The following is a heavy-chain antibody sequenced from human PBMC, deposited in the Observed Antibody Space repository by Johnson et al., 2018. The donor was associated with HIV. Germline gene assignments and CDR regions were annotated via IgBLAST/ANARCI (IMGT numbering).Heavy chain of an antibody. V-gene: IGHV3-30*18. Sequence: QMQLVESGGGVVQPGRSPRLSCAASGFTFSSYGMHWVRQAPGKGLEWVAVISYDGSNKYYADSVKGRFTISRDNSKNTLYLQMNSLRAEDTAVYYCAKESAFDIWGQGTMVTVSS. CDR1: GFTFSSYG. CDR2: ISYDGSNK. CDR3: AKESAFDI. J-gene: IGHJ3*02.